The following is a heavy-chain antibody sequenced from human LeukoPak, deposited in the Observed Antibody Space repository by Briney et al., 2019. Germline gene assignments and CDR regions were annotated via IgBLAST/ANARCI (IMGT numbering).Heavy chain of an antibody. CDR3: VYHSGNY. CDR2: ISGGTT. CDR1: GFTISTYG. Sequence: PGGSLRLSCAASGFTISTYGMSWVRQAPGKGLEWVSSISGGTTYYADSVKGRFTISRDNSKNTVSLQMTRMRAEDPACAKSVYHSGNYWGQGTLVTVSS. J-gene: IGHJ4*02. D-gene: IGHD3-10*01. V-gene: IGHV3-23*01.